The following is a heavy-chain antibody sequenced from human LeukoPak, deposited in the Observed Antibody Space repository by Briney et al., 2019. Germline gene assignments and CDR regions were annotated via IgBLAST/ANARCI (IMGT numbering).Heavy chain of an antibody. D-gene: IGHD1-14*01. CDR1: GFTVSSNY. V-gene: IGHV3-48*01. CDR2: ISSSSSTI. Sequence: GGSLRLSCAASGFTVSSNYMSWVRQAPGKGLEWVSYISSSSSTIYYADSVKGRFTISRDNAKNSLYLQMNSLRAEDTAVYYCAREGPQGFDYWGQGTLVTVSS. CDR3: AREGPQGFDY. J-gene: IGHJ4*02.